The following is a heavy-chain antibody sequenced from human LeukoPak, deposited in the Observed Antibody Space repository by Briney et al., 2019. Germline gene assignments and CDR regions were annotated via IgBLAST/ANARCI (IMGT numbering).Heavy chain of an antibody. CDR3: ARAMSTGKPNWFDP. J-gene: IGHJ5*02. CDR1: GFTFSSYS. V-gene: IGHV3-48*01. CDR2: ISSSSSTI. D-gene: IGHD4-17*01. Sequence: GGSLRLSCAASGFTFSSYSMNWVRQAPGKGLEWVSYISSSSSTIYYADSVKGRFTISRDNAKNSLYLQMNSLRAEDTAVYYCARAMSTGKPNWFDPWGQGTLVTVSS.